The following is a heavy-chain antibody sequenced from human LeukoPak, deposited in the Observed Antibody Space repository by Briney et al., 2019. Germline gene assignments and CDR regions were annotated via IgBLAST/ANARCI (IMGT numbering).Heavy chain of an antibody. CDR2: ISSSSSYI. CDR3: ARDREVTVTQREGAFDI. J-gene: IGHJ3*02. CDR1: GFTFSSYS. D-gene: IGHD4-17*01. Sequence: GGSLRLSCAASGFTFSSYSMNWVRQAPGKGLEWVSSISSSSSYIYYADSVKGRFTISRDNAKNSLYLQMNSLRAEDTAVYYCARDREVTVTQREGAFDIWGQGTMVTVSS. V-gene: IGHV3-21*01.